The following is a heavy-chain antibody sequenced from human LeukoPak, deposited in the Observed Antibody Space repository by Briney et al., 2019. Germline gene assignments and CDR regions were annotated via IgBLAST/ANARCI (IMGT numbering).Heavy chain of an antibody. V-gene: IGHV3-23*01. Sequence: GGSLRLSCTASGFTFSSHAMSWVRQAPGKGLEWVSAISGSGGSTYYADSVKGRFTISRDNSKNTLYLQMNSLRAEDTAVYYCANHYGSGSYETLDYWGQGTLVTVSS. CDR3: ANHYGSGSYETLDY. D-gene: IGHD3-10*01. CDR2: ISGSGGST. CDR1: GFTFSSHA. J-gene: IGHJ4*02.